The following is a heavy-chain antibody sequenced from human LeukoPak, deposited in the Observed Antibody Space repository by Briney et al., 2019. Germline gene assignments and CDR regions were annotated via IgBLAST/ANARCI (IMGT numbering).Heavy chain of an antibody. Sequence: GASVKVSCKASGYTFTSYGIRWVRQAPGQGLEWMGWISAYNGNTNYAQKLQGRVTMTTDTSTSTAYMELRSLRSDDTAVYYCARSADYDSSGYYYDSDYWGQGTLVTVSS. D-gene: IGHD3-22*01. CDR2: ISAYNGNT. CDR3: ARSADYDSSGYYYDSDY. CDR1: GYTFTSYG. V-gene: IGHV1-18*01. J-gene: IGHJ4*02.